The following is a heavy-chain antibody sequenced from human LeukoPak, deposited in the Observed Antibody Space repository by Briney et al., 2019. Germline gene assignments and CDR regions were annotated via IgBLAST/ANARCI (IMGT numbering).Heavy chain of an antibody. CDR1: GYTFTSYY. CDR3: ATQTLLGYCSGGSCYSGASFDY. Sequence: ASVKVSCKASGYTFTSYYIHCVRQAPGQGLEWMGIINPSDGSTSYAQKFQGRVTMTEDTSTDTAYMELSSLRSEDTAVYYCATQTLLGYCSGGSCYSGASFDYWGQGTLVTVSS. D-gene: IGHD2-15*01. CDR2: INPSDGST. J-gene: IGHJ4*02. V-gene: IGHV1-46*01.